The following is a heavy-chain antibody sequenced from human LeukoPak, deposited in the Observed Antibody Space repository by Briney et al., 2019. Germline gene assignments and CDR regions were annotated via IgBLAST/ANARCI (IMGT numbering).Heavy chain of an antibody. CDR1: GFTFRNVW. CDR3: STVLNGDTDY. Sequence: GGSLRLSCAASGFTFRNVWMSWVRQAPGTGLEWVGRIKSKTDGETTQYAAPVKGRFTISRDDSRNTLYLQMDSLTTGDTAVYYCSTVLNGDTDYWGRGALVTVSS. D-gene: IGHD5-24*01. CDR2: IKSKTDGETT. V-gene: IGHV3-15*01. J-gene: IGHJ4*02.